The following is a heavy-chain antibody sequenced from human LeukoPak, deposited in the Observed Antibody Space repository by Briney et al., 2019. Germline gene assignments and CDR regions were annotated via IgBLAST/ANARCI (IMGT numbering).Heavy chain of an antibody. CDR1: GYTFTNNY. Sequence: ASVKVSCKASGYTFTNNYLHWVRQAPGQGLEWMGMIYPRDGSTSYAQNFQGRVTVTRDTSTTTVHMELRGLRSEGTAVYYCARDQEGFDYWGQGTVVTVSS. J-gene: IGHJ4*02. V-gene: IGHV1-46*01. CDR3: ARDQEGFDY. CDR2: IYPRDGST.